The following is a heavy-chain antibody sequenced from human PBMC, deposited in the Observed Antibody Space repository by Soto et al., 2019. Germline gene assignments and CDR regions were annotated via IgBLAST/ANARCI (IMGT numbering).Heavy chain of an antibody. J-gene: IGHJ4*02. CDR1: GFTFDDYA. V-gene: IGHV3-9*01. CDR3: AKDIYGWGSGDSCYDY. CDR2: ISWNSGSI. Sequence: GGSLRLSCAASGFTFDDYAMHWVRQAPGKGLEWVSGISWNSGSIGYADSVKGRFTISRDNAKNSLYLRMNSLRAEDTALYYCAKDIYGWGSGDSCYDYWGQGTLVTVSS. D-gene: IGHD2-15*01.